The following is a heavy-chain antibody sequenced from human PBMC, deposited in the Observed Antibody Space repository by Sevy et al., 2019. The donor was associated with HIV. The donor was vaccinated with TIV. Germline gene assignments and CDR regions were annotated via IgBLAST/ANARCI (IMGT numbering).Heavy chain of an antibody. D-gene: IGHD3-16*01. CDR2: IWYDGSNT. J-gene: IGHJ4*02. V-gene: IGHV3-30*02. CDR3: AKDWGFKSHYYFDY. CDR1: GFIFSYYG. Sequence: GGSLRLSCAASGFIFSYYGMHWVRQAPGKGLEWVAVIWYDGSNTIYADSVKGRFTISRDNSKNILYLQMNSLRAEDTAVYYCAKDWGFKSHYYFDYWGQGTLVTVSS.